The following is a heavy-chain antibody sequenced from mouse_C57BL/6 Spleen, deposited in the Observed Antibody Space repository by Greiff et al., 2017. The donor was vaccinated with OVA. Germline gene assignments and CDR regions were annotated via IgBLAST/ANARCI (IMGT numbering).Heavy chain of an antibody. CDR3: ANYGAY. CDR1: GYTFTSYW. CDR2: IDPSDSYT. Sequence: VKLQQPGAELVKPGASVKLSCKASGYTFTSYWMQWVKQRPGQGLEWIGEIDPSDSYTNYNQKFKGKATLTVDTSSSTAYMQLSSLTSEDSAVYYCANYGAYWGQGTLVTVSA. D-gene: IGHD1-1*02. J-gene: IGHJ3*01. V-gene: IGHV1-50*01.